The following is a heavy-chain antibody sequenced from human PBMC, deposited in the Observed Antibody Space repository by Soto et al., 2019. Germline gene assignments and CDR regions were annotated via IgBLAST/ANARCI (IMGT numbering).Heavy chain of an antibody. CDR2: ISYDGSNK. CDR3: AKIGVVGIAVAGTYWYFDL. Sequence: QVQLVESGGGVVQPGRSLRLSCAASGFTFSSYGMHWVRQAPGKGLEWVAVISYDGSNKYYADSVKGRFTISRDNSKNTLYLQMNSLRAEDTAVYYCAKIGVVGIAVAGTYWYFDLWGRGTLVTVSS. J-gene: IGHJ2*01. V-gene: IGHV3-30*18. D-gene: IGHD6-19*01. CDR1: GFTFSSYG.